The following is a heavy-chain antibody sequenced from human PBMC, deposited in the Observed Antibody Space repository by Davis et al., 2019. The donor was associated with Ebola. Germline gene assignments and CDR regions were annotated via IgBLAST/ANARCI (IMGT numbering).Heavy chain of an antibody. CDR3: AKAYYDYSNYGYYYYGMDV. CDR2: IRYDGSQK. CDR1: GFTLSSYG. D-gene: IGHD4-11*01. V-gene: IGHV3-30*02. J-gene: IGHJ6*04. Sequence: GESLKISCAALGFTLSSYGMHWVRQAPGKGLEWVAFIRYDGSQKGYADSVKGRFTISRDNAKNTVHLQMNSLRTEDTAVYYCAKAYYDYSNYGYYYYGMDVWGKGTTVTVSS.